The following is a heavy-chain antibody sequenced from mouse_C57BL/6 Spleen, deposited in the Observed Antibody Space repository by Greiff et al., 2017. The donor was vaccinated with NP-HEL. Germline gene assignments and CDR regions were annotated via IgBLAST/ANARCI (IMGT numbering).Heavy chain of an antibody. J-gene: IGHJ3*01. D-gene: IGHD1-1*01. CDR1: GYTFTSYW. CDR2: IHPNSGST. CDR3: ARRNYGSSYVWFAY. Sequence: QVQLQQPGAELVKPGASVKLSCKASGYTFTSYWMHWVKQRPGQGLEWIGMIHPNSGSTNYNEKFKSKATLTVDKSSSTAYMQLSSLTSEDSAVYYCARRNYGSSYVWFAYWGQGTLVTVSA. V-gene: IGHV1-64*01.